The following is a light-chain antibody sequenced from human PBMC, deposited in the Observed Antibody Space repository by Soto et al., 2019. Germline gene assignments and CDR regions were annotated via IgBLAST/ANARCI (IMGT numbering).Light chain of an antibody. CDR1: QSISNF. CDR3: QKSARTHPT. V-gene: IGKV1-39*01. J-gene: IGKJ4*01. Sequence: DILMTQSPSSLSASVGDRVTITCRASQSISNFLNWYQHKPGKAPKLLIYAASSLQSGVPSRFSGSGFGTDFTLTISSLQPGDFATYYCQKSARTHPTFGGGAKVEIK. CDR2: AAS.